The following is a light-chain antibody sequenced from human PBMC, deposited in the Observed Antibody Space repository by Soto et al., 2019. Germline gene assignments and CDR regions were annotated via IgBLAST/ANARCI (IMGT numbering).Light chain of an antibody. J-gene: IGLJ2*01. CDR2: DTS. Sequence: QDVVTQEPSLTVSPGGTVTLTCGSSTGAVTSGHYPYWFQQKPGQAPRTLIYDTSNKHSWTPTPFSCSLLGGKAALTLSRAQLEDAAQYDFLLSYSGAQPVLFGGGTKLTVL. CDR1: TGAVTSGHY. V-gene: IGLV7-46*01. CDR3: LLSYSGAQPVL.